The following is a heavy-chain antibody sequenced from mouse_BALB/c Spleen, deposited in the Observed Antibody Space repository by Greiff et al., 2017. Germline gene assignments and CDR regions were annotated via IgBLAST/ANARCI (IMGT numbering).Heavy chain of an antibody. CDR2: ISYDGSN. CDR1: GYSITSGYY. V-gene: IGHV3-6*02. D-gene: IGHD2-14*01. Sequence: EVKLMESGPGLVKPSQSLSLTCSVTGYSITSGYYWNWIRQFPGNKLEWMGYISYDGSNNYNPSLKNRISITRDTSKNQFFLKLNSVTTEDTATYYCARASHYRSYAMDYWGQGTSVTVSS. CDR3: ARASHYRSYAMDY. J-gene: IGHJ4*01.